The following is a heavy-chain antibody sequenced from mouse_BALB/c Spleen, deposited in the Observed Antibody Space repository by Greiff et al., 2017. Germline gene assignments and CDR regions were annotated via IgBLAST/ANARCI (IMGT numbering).Heavy chain of an antibody. V-gene: IGHV5-6-3*01. CDR2: INSNGGST. CDR1: GFTFRAIG. Sequence: EVQLVESGGGLVRPGGSLNFSCPASGFTFRAIGMSWVRQPQDKRLELVATINSNGGSTYYPDSVKGRFTISRDNAKNTLYLQMSSLKSEDTAMYYCARVLLRLPYYFDYWGQGTTLTVSS. D-gene: IGHD1-2*01. J-gene: IGHJ2*01. CDR3: ARVLLRLPYYFDY.